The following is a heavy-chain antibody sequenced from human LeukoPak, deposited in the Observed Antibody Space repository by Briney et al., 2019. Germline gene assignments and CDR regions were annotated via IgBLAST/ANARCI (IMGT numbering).Heavy chain of an antibody. J-gene: IGHJ4*02. CDR1: GFTFSSYA. CDR2: LSGSGGST. D-gene: IGHD5-18*01. Sequence: GGSLRFSCVFSGFTFSSYAMSWVRQAPGKGLEWVSSLSGSGGSTYYADSVKGRFTISRDNSKNTLYLQMNSLRVEDTAVYYCAKDPHTGYSSAYWGQGTLVTVSS. CDR3: AKDPHTGYSSAY. V-gene: IGHV3-23*01.